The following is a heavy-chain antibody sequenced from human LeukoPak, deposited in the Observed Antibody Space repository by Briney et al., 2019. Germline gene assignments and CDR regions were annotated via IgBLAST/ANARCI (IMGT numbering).Heavy chain of an antibody. D-gene: IGHD5-18*01. Sequence: ASVKVSCKASGGTFSSYGISWVRQAPGQGLEWMGWISAYNGNTNYAQKLQGRVTMTTDTSTSTAYMELRSLRSDDTAVYYCARGAGDTAKNNWFDPWGQGTLVTVSS. CDR3: ARGAGDTAKNNWFDP. V-gene: IGHV1-18*01. CDR2: ISAYNGNT. CDR1: GGTFSSYG. J-gene: IGHJ5*02.